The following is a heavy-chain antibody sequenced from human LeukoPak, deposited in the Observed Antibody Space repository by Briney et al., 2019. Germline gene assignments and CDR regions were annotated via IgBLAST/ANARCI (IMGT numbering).Heavy chain of an antibody. J-gene: IGHJ4*02. CDR3: AKDQTMIRGVGFDY. CDR1: GFTFDNFV. Sequence: GGSLRLSCAASGFTFDNFVMSWVRQAPGKGLEWVSGISGSGGSTYYADSLKGRFTISRDNSKNTLYLQMNSLRAEDTAVYYCAKDQTMIRGVGFDYWGRGTLVTVSS. V-gene: IGHV3-23*01. CDR2: ISGSGGST. D-gene: IGHD3-10*01.